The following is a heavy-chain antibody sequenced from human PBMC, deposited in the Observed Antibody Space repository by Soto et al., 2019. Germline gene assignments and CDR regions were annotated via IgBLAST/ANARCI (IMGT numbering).Heavy chain of an antibody. CDR2: ISWNSGSI. Sequence: GGSLRLSCAASGFTFDDYAMHWVRQAPGKGLEWVSGISWNSGSIGYADSVKGRFTISRDNAKNSLYLQMNSLRSEDTALYYCAKDMGYDLSPLGYFDYWGQGTLVTVSS. J-gene: IGHJ4*02. V-gene: IGHV3-9*01. CDR3: AKDMGYDLSPLGYFDY. CDR1: GFTFDDYA. D-gene: IGHD5-12*01.